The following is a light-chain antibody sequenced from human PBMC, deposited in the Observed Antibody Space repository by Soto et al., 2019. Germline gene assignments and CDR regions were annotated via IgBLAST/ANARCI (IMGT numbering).Light chain of an antibody. J-gene: IGLJ2*01. CDR2: LEGSGNY. V-gene: IGLV4-60*03. Sequence: QSVLTQSSSASASLGSSVKLTCTLSSGHSTYIISWHQHQPGKAPRYLMKLEGSGNYNKGSGIPDRFSGSSSGAGRYLIISNLQSEDEADCYWGTWYSNSLIFGGGTKLTVL. CDR1: SGHSTYI. CDR3: GTWYSNSLI.